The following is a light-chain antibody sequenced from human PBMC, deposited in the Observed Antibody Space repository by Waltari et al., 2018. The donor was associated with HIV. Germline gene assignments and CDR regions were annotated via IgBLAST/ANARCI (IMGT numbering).Light chain of an antibody. Sequence: QSALTQPASVSGSPGQSITISCTGTSSDVGGYNYVPWYQQPPGKAPKLMIYEVSNRPSGVSNRFSGSKSGNTASLTISGLQAEDEADYYCSSYTSSSTSHVFGTGTKVTVL. CDR3: SSYTSSSTSHV. V-gene: IGLV2-14*01. CDR1: SSDVGGYNY. CDR2: EVS. J-gene: IGLJ1*01.